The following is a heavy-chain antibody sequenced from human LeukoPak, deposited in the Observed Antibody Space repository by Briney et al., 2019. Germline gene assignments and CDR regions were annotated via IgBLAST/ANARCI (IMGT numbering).Heavy chain of an antibody. D-gene: IGHD3-16*01. J-gene: IGHJ6*03. CDR2: INDNGAGT. CDR1: GFTLSSYA. Sequence: GGSLRLSCAASGFTLSSYAMSWVRQAPGKGLKWVSTINDNGAGTYYADSVKGRFTISRDNSYDTVSLQMNSLRDEDTGVYFCAKGLRTGVGPYMGYHYYMDVWGKGATVTVSS. CDR3: AKGLRTGVGPYMGYHYYMDV. V-gene: IGHV3-23*01.